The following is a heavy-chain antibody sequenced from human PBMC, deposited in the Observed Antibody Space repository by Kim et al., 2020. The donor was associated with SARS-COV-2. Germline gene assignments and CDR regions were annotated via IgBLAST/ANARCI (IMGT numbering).Heavy chain of an antibody. D-gene: IGHD5-12*01. Sequence: SETLSLTCTVSGGSISSYYWSWIRQPPGKGLEWIGYIYYSGSTNYNPSLKSRVTISVDTSKNQFSLKLSSVTAADTAVYYCARGLSRYGGYGHFDYWGQGTLVTVSS. CDR1: GGSISSYY. J-gene: IGHJ4*02. CDR2: IYYSGST. CDR3: ARGLSRYGGYGHFDY. V-gene: IGHV4-59*01.